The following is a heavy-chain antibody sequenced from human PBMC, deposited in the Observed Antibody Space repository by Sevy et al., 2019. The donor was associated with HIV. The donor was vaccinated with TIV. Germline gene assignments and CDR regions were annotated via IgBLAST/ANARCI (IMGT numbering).Heavy chain of an antibody. Sequence: ASVQVSCKVSGYTLTKLSMHWVRQAPGKGLEWMGTFDPEDGKTINAQKFQGRVTMTEDTSIDTAYMELSSLRSEDTAVFYCAITKDYYDNSGYPFDYWGQGTLVTVSS. V-gene: IGHV1-24*01. CDR3: AITKDYYDNSGYPFDY. D-gene: IGHD3-22*01. CDR2: FDPEDGKT. J-gene: IGHJ4*02. CDR1: GYTLTKLS.